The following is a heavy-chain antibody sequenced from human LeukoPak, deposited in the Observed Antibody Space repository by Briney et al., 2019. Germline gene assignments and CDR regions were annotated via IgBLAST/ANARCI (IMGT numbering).Heavy chain of an antibody. CDR1: GFTFSDYY. D-gene: IGHD3-22*01. J-gene: IGHJ4*02. V-gene: IGHV3-11*01. CDR3: ARGRSTYYYDSSGYYLDY. Sequence: GGSLRLSCAASGFTFSDYYMSWIRQAPGKGLEWVSYISSSGSTIYYADSVKGRFTISRDNAKNSLYLQMNSLRAEDTAVYYCARGRSTYYYDSSGYYLDYWGQGTLVTVSS. CDR2: ISSSGSTI.